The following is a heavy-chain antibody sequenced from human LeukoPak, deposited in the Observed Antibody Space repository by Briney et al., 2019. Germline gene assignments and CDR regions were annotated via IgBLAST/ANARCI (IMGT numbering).Heavy chain of an antibody. CDR3: ARGGSSPGNWFDP. J-gene: IGHJ5*02. CDR2: IYPSDSDT. D-gene: IGHD6-13*01. V-gene: IGHV5-51*01. CDR1: GYRFTSYW. Sequence: GESLQISSKGSGYRFTSYWIGWVRHMPGKGLEWMGIIYPSDSDTRYSPSFQGQVIISADKSISTAYLQWGSLKASDTAMYYCARGGSSPGNWFDPWGQGTLVTVSS.